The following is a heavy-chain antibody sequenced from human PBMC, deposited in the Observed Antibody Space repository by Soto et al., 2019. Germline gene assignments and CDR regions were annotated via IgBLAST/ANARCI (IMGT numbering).Heavy chain of an antibody. CDR3: ASGGTTVTTNSCYYYGMDV. V-gene: IGHV1-69*02. D-gene: IGHD4-17*01. CDR2: IIPILGIA. Sequence: SVKVSCKASGGTFSSYTISWVRQAPGQGLEWMGRIIPILGIANYAQKFQGRVTITADKSTSTAYMELSSLRSEDTAVYYCASGGTTVTTNSCYYYGMDVWGQGTTVTVSS. J-gene: IGHJ6*02. CDR1: GGTFSSYT.